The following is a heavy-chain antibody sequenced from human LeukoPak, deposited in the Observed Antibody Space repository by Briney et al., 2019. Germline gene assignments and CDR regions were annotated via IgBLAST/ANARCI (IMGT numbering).Heavy chain of an antibody. D-gene: IGHD3-22*01. CDR1: GFTFSSYW. V-gene: IGHV3-7*01. CDR3: ARERPEPYYYDSSGYYDYYYYMDV. Sequence: GGSLRLSCAASGFTFSSYWMSWFRQAPGKGLEWVANIKQDGSEKYYVDSVKGRFTISRDNAKNSLYLQMNSLRAEDTAVYYCARERPEPYYYDSSGYYDYYYYMDVWGKGTTVTVSS. CDR2: IKQDGSEK. J-gene: IGHJ6*03.